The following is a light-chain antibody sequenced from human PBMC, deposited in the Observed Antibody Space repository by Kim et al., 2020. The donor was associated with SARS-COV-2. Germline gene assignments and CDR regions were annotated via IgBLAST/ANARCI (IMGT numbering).Light chain of an antibody. CDR2: GAS. CDR1: QSISSNY. J-gene: IGKJ1*01. Sequence: PPGERSTHSCRSSQSISSNYLAWYQQKPGQAPRLLIHGASSRATGIPDRFSGSGSGTDFTLTISRLEPEDFAVYYCQQYGSSPRTFGQGTKVDIK. CDR3: QQYGSSPRT. V-gene: IGKV3-20*01.